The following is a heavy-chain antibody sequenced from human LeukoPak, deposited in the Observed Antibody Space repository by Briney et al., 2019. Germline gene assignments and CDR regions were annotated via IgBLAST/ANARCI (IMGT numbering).Heavy chain of an antibody. CDR2: IYTCGST. CDR1: GGSISSYY. J-gene: IGHJ4*02. V-gene: IGHV4-4*07. CDR3: ARDGPSVYFDY. Sequence: SETLSLTCTVSGGSISSYYWSWIRQPAGKGLEWIGRIYTCGSTNYNPSLKSRVTISLDTPKNQFSLKLDSVTAADTAVYYCARDGPSVYFDYWGQGALVTVSS.